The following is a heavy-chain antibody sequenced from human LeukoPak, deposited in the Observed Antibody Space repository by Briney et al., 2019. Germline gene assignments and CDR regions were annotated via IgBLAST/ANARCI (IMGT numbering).Heavy chain of an antibody. CDR3: AKVASVGYSYGINWFDP. D-gene: IGHD5-18*01. CDR1: GFTFSSYA. V-gene: IGHV3-23*01. J-gene: IGHJ5*02. CDR2: ISGSGGST. Sequence: GGSLRLSCAASGFTFSSYAMSWVRQAPGKGLEWVSAISGSGGSTYYADSVKGRFTISRDNSKNTLYLQMNSLRAEDTAVYYCAKVASVGYSYGINWFDPWGQGTLVTVSS.